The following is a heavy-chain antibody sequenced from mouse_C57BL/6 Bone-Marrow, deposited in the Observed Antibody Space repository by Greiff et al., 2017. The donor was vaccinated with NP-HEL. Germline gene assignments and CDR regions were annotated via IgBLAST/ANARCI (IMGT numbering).Heavy chain of an antibody. CDR2: INPSNGGT. Sequence: VQLQQPGTELVKPGASVKLSCKASGYTFTSYWMHWVKQRPGQGLEWIGNINPSNGGTNYNEKFKSKATLTVDKSSSTAYMQLSSLTSEDSAVYYCARDFTTVVGYFDYWGKGTTLTVSS. CDR1: GYTFTSYW. J-gene: IGHJ2*01. CDR3: ARDFTTVVGYFDY. D-gene: IGHD1-1*01. V-gene: IGHV1-53*01.